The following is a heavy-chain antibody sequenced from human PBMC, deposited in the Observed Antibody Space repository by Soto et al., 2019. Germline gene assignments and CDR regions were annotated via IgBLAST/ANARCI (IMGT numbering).Heavy chain of an antibody. CDR2: INHSGST. CDR3: ASGRWFDP. Sequence: QVQLQQWGAGLLKPSETLSLTCAVYGGSFSGYYWSWIRQPPGKGLEWIGEINHSGSTNYNPSIKSRVTISVDTSKNQFSLKLSSVTAADTAVYYCASGRWFDPWGQGTLVTVSS. J-gene: IGHJ5*02. CDR1: GGSFSGYY. V-gene: IGHV4-34*01.